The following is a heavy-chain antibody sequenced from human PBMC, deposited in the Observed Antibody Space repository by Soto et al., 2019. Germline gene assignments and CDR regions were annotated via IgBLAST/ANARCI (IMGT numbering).Heavy chain of an antibody. Sequence: SETLSLTCAVYGGSFSGYYWSWIRQPPGKGLEWIGEINHNGSTYYNPSLKSRATISLDTSRNQFFLNLNSVTAADTAVYYCARDVGSSHGPGHPHYFDYWGQGTLVTVSS. D-gene: IGHD2-2*01. J-gene: IGHJ4*02. CDR3: ARDVGSSHGPGHPHYFDY. V-gene: IGHV4-34*01. CDR2: INHNGST. CDR1: GGSFSGYY.